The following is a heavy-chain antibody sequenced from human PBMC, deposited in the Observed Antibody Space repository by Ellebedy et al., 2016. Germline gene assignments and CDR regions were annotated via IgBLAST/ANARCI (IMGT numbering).Heavy chain of an antibody. CDR3: AKDPLQLWNYYYMDV. D-gene: IGHD1-1*01. Sequence: GGSLRLXXAASGFTFNSFAMSWVRQAPGKGLEWVSSISYSGGSTYYADSAKGRLTISRDNSKNTLYLQMNSLSAEDTAVYYCAKDPLQLWNYYYMDVWGKGTTVTVSS. J-gene: IGHJ6*03. CDR2: ISYSGGST. CDR1: GFTFNSFA. V-gene: IGHV3-23*01.